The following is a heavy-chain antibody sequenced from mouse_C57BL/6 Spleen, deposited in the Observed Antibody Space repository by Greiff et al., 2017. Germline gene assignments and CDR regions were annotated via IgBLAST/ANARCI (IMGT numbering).Heavy chain of an antibody. CDR1: GFTFSDYY. V-gene: IGHV5-16*01. CDR2: INYDGSST. Sequence: EVKVVESEGGLVQPGSSMKLSCTASGFTFSDYYMAWVRQVPEKGLEWVANINYDGSSTYYLDSLKSRFIISRDNAKNILYLQMSSLKSEDTATYYGARERDYGPYAMDYWGQGTSVTVSS. D-gene: IGHD1-1*01. J-gene: IGHJ4*01. CDR3: ARERDYGPYAMDY.